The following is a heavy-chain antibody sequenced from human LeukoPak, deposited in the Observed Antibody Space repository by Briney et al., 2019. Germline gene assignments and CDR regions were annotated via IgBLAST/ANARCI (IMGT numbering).Heavy chain of an antibody. V-gene: IGHV3-48*01. CDR2: IRGSSSSSDGGAT. D-gene: IGHD5-18*01. J-gene: IGHJ4*02. CDR1: GFTFRTYS. CDR3: TKGTIWLPFDY. Sequence: GGSLRLSCTASGFTFRTYSMNWVRQAPGRGLEWVSYIRGSSSSSDGGATQYADSVKGRFTISRNNDKNSLYLQMNSLRAEDTAVYYCTKGTIWLPFDYWGQGTLVTVSS.